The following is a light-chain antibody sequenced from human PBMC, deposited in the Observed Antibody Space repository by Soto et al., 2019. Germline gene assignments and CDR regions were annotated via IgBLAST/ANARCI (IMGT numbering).Light chain of an antibody. CDR3: SSYTSSSTVV. V-gene: IGLV2-14*01. J-gene: IGLJ2*01. CDR2: EVS. Sequence: QSALTQPASVSGSPGQSITISCTGTSSDVGGYNYVSWYQQHPGKAPKLMIYEVSNRPSGVSNRFSGSKSGNTASLTISGXXXXXXXXYYCSSYTSSSTVVFGGGTKVTVL. CDR1: SSDVGGYNY.